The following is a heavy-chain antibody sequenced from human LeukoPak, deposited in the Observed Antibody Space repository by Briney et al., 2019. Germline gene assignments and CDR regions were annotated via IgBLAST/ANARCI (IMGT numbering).Heavy chain of an antibody. V-gene: IGHV3-23*01. Sequence: GGPWSLSCAASGFTFSNYGMTGFRQAPGKGLEWVSAISASDGSTYYVDSVKGRFTISRDFSKNTLYLQMDSLRAEDTAVYYCAKLTSGWFEDFWGQGTLVTVSS. CDR3: AKLTSGWFEDF. CDR2: ISASDGST. CDR1: GFTFSNYG. J-gene: IGHJ4*02. D-gene: IGHD6-19*01.